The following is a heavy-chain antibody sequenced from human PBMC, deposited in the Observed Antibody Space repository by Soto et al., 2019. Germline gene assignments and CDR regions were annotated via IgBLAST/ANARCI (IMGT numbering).Heavy chain of an antibody. CDR1: GFTFSSYG. V-gene: IGHV3-30*18. D-gene: IGHD6-6*01. J-gene: IGHJ4*02. CDR2: ISYDGSNK. Sequence: GGSLRLSCAASGFTFSSYGMHWVRQAPGKGLEWVAVISYDGSNKYYADSVKGRFTISSDNSKNTLNLQMNSLRAEDTAVYYCAKGRYSSSSAEPDLDYWGQGTLVTVSS. CDR3: AKGRYSSSSAEPDLDY.